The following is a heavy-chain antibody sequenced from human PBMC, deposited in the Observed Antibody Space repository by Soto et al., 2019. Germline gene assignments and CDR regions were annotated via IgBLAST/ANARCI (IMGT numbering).Heavy chain of an antibody. CDR2: IYPGDSDT. Sequence: PGESLKISCKGSGYSFTSYWIGWVRQMPGKGLEWMGIIYPGDSDTRYSPSFQGQVTISRDNSNNTLYLQMNTLRIEDTAVFYCARAVPGMDVRGQGTTVTVSS. J-gene: IGHJ6*02. CDR3: ARAVPGMDV. V-gene: IGHV5-51*01. CDR1: GYSFTSYW.